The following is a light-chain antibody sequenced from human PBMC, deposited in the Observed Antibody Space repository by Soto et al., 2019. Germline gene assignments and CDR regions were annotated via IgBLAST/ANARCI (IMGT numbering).Light chain of an antibody. CDR3: SSYAGSNNFVV. J-gene: IGLJ2*01. V-gene: IGLV2-8*01. Sequence: QSVLTQPPSASGSPGQSVTISCTGTSSDVGGYKYVSWYQQHAGKAPKLMIYEVSKRPSGVPDRFSGSKSGNTASLTVSGLQAEDEADYYCSSYAGSNNFVVFGGGTKVTVL. CDR2: EVS. CDR1: SSDVGGYKY.